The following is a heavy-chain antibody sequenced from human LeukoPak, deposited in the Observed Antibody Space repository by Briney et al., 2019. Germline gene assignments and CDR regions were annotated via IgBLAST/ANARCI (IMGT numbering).Heavy chain of an antibody. CDR2: INPNSGGT. CDR1: GYTFTGYY. Sequence: KVSCKASGYTFTGYYMHWVRQAPGQGLEWMGRINPNSGGTNYAQKFQGRVTMTRDTSISTAYMELSRLRSDDTAVYYCARGRGYYGDYVPYDYWGQGTLVTVSS. D-gene: IGHD4-17*01. J-gene: IGHJ4*02. V-gene: IGHV1-2*06. CDR3: ARGRGYYGDYVPYDY.